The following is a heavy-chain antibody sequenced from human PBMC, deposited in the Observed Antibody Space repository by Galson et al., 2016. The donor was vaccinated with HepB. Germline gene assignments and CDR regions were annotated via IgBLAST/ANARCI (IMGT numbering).Heavy chain of an antibody. J-gene: IGHJ4*02. CDR3: AKPETRPYDILTGYSHFDS. D-gene: IGHD3-9*01. Sequence: SLRLSCAASGFTFSRSDMYWVRQAPGKGLEWVAVTSYDGSNEYYADSVKGRFTISRDNSKNTLYLQMNSLGAEDTAVYYCAKPETRPYDILTGYSHFDSWRQGTLVTVSS. CDR1: GFTFSRSD. CDR2: TSYDGSNE. V-gene: IGHV3-30*18.